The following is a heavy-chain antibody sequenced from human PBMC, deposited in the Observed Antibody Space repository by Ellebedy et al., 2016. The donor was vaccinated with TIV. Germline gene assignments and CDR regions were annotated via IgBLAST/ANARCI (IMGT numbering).Heavy chain of an antibody. V-gene: IGHV3-23*01. Sequence: PGGSLRLSCAASGLTFSSHAMSWVRQAPGKGLEWVSSITESGGNTYYADSVKGRFTISRDNSKDTLFLQMNRLRAEDTAIYCCARDPVGVGPAFDVWGQGTMVTVSS. CDR3: ARDPVGVGPAFDV. CDR1: GLTFSSHA. D-gene: IGHD4-23*01. CDR2: ITESGGNT. J-gene: IGHJ3*01.